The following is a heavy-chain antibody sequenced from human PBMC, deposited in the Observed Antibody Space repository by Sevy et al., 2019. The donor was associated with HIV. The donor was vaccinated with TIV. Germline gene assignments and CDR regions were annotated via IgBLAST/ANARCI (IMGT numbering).Heavy chain of an antibody. CDR2: ISFDATNK. J-gene: IGHJ1*01. CDR3: ALERLSSDVAEYFQN. D-gene: IGHD1-1*01. CDR1: GFTFNRYS. V-gene: IGHV3-30-3*01. Sequence: GGSLRLSCAASGFTFNRYSMHWVRQAPGKGLEWVATISFDATNKHYPDSVKWRFTISRDNFQNSLFLQMDSLRPEDAAVYYCALERLSSDVAEYFQNWGQGTLVTVSS.